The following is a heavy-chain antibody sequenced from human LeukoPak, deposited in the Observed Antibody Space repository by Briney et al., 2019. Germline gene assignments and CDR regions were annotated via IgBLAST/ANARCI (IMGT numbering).Heavy chain of an antibody. CDR1: GFTFSTYG. CDR3: AKEATVTSYRYFDL. CDR2: IRYDGSKK. V-gene: IGHV3-30*02. Sequence: GGSLRLSCAASGFTFSTYGMHWVRQAPGKGLEWVAFIRYDGSKKYYADSVKGRFTISRDNSKNTLYLQMNSLRAEDTAVYYCAKEATVTSYRYFDLWGRGTLVTVSS. D-gene: IGHD4-17*01. J-gene: IGHJ2*01.